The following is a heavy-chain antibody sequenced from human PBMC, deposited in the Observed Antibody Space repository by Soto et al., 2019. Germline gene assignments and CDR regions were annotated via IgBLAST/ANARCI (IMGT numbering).Heavy chain of an antibody. CDR3: ARDRGGQWLVRKTYYYYYGMDV. D-gene: IGHD6-19*01. V-gene: IGHV4-34*01. Sequence: SETLSLTCAVYGGSFSGYYWSWIRQPPGKGLEWIGEINHSGSTNDNPSLKSRVTISVDTSKNQFSLKLRSVTAADTAVYYCARDRGGQWLVRKTYYYYYGMDVWGQGTTVTVSS. CDR1: GGSFSGYY. CDR2: INHSGST. J-gene: IGHJ6*02.